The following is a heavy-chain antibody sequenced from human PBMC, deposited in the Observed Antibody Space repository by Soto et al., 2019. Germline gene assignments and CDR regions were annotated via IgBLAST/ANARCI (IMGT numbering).Heavy chain of an antibody. V-gene: IGHV2-5*02. CDR1: GFSLSTSGVG. J-gene: IGHJ4*02. CDR3: AHLYDAAAGIGYDY. D-gene: IGHD6-13*01. Sequence: QITLKESGPTLVKPTQTLTLTCTFSGFSLSTSGVGVGWIRQPPGKALEWLALIYWDDDKRYSPSLKSRLTIPKDTPKNPVVLTMTNMDPVDTATYYCAHLYDAAAGIGYDYWGQGTLVTVSS. CDR2: IYWDDDK.